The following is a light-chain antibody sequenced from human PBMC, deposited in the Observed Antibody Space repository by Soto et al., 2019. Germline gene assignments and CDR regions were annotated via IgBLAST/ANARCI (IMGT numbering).Light chain of an antibody. CDR1: SSDVGSYNL. CDR3: CSYAGSSTLV. CDR2: EGS. Sequence: QSALTQPASVSGSTGQSVSISCTGTSSDVGSYNLISWYQQHPGKAPKVLIFEGSKGPSGVSNRFSASKSGNTASLTISGLQAEDEAYYYCCSYAGSSTLVFGGGTKVTVL. V-gene: IGLV2-23*01. J-gene: IGLJ2*01.